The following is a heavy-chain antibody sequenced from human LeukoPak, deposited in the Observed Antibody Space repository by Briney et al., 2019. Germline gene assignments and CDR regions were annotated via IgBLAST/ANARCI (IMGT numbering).Heavy chain of an antibody. Sequence: ASVKVSCKASGYMFTDYFVHWVRQAPGQGPEWMGWFNPKSGDKNDAQQFQGRVTMTRDTSINTAYMEMSGLTSDDTAVYYWARAQLLTAPAGTFADNWGQGTLVTVSS. J-gene: IGHJ4*02. V-gene: IGHV1-2*02. CDR2: FNPKSGDK. CDR3: ARAQLLTAPAGTFADN. D-gene: IGHD6-13*01. CDR1: GYMFTDYF.